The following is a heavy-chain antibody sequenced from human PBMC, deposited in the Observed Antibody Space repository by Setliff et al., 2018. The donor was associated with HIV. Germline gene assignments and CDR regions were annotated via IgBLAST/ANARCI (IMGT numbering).Heavy chain of an antibody. Sequence: ASVKVSCKTSGYPFTDYFIHWIQQAPGEGLEWMGRVDPEDGETILAERFQGRVTITADEATNTVFMELSNLRSDDTAVYYCARDRPHQHYFELYSFYYMELWGKGTTVTVSS. V-gene: IGHV1-69-2*01. D-gene: IGHD3-10*01. J-gene: IGHJ6*03. CDR3: ARDRPHQHYFELYSFYYMEL. CDR1: GYPFTDYF. CDR2: VDPEDGET.